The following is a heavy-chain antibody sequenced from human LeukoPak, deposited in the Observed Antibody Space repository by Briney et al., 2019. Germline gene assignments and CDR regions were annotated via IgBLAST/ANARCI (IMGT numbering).Heavy chain of an antibody. CDR1: GFTFSNYAM. V-gene: IGHV4-4*02. CDR2: IYHSGST. J-gene: IGHJ5*02. Sequence: GSLRLSCAASGFTFSNYAMNWVRQPPGKGLEWIGEIYHSGSTNYNPSLKSRVTISVDKSKNQFSLKLSSVTAADTAVYYCARLPDPWGQGTLVTVSS. CDR3: ARLPDP.